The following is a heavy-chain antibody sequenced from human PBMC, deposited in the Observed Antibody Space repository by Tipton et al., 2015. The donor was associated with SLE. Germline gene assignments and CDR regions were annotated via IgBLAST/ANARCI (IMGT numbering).Heavy chain of an antibody. V-gene: IGHV4-31*03. Sequence: LRLSCTVSGGSISSGNYYWNWIRQHPGKGLEWLGHIYKTGHTYYNPSLESRISMSIHTSYNDFSLKLNSVTAADTAVYYCARGGGGDTSWFAPWGQGTLVTVSS. CDR3: ARGGGGDTSWFAP. CDR2: IYKTGHT. J-gene: IGHJ5*02. D-gene: IGHD2-21*01. CDR1: GGSISSGNYY.